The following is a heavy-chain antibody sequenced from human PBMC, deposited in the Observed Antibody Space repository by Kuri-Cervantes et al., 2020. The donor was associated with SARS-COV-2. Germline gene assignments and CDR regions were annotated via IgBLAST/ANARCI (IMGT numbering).Heavy chain of an antibody. Sequence: GGSLRLSCAASGFTFSSYSMNWVRQAPGKGLEWVSSISSSSSYIYYADSVKGRFTISRDNAKNSLYLQMNSLKTEDTAVYYCSLTAIRFRSKTMFDYWGQGTLVTVSS. V-gene: IGHV3-21*03. J-gene: IGHJ4*02. CDR2: ISSSSSYI. CDR3: SLTAIRFRSKTMFDY. D-gene: IGHD2-21*02. CDR1: GFTFSSYS.